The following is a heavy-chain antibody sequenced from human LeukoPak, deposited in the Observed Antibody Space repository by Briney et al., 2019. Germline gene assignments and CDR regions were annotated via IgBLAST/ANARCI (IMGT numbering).Heavy chain of an antibody. CDR3: ARGPMGPNYYDHFDI. Sequence: ASVKVSCXASGGTFSNYAISWVRQAHRQGLEWMGGIIPIFGTANYAQKFQGRVTITTDESTSTAYMELSSLRSEDTAVYYCARGPMGPNYYDHFDIWGQGTMVTVSS. J-gene: IGHJ3*02. V-gene: IGHV1-69*05. D-gene: IGHD3-22*01. CDR2: IIPIFGTA. CDR1: GGTFSNYA.